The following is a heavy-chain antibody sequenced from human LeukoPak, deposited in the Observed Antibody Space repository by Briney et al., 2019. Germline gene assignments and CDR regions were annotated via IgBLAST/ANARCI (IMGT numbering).Heavy chain of an antibody. CDR2: ISSSGATI. J-gene: IGHJ6*02. CDR1: GFTFRDYD. D-gene: IGHD3-16*02. CDR3: ARLYRDTAGSLAGMDV. Sequence: GGSLRLSCAASGFTFRDYDMNWVRQAPGKGLEWVSYISSSGATIYSADSVKGRFTISRDNAKISLYLQMTSLRAEDTAVYFCARLYRDTAGSLAGMDVWGRGTTVAVSS. V-gene: IGHV3-48*03.